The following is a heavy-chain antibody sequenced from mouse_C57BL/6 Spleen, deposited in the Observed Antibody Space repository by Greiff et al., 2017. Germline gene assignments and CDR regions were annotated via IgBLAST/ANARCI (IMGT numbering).Heavy chain of an antibody. CDR2: ISSGSSTI. D-gene: IGHD1-1*01. CDR3: ARPDGSSSYWYFDV. CDR1: GFTFSDYG. Sequence: EVQLQQSGGGLVKPGGSLKLSCADSGFTFSDYGMHWVRQAPEKGLEWVAYISSGSSTIYYADTVKGRFTISRDNAKNTLFLQMTSLRSEDTAMYYCARPDGSSSYWYFDVWGTGTTVTVSS. V-gene: IGHV5-17*01. J-gene: IGHJ1*03.